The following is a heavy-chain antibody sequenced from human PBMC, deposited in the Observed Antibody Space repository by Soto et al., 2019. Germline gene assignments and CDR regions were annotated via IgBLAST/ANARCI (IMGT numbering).Heavy chain of an antibody. CDR2: ISAYNGNT. CDR1: GYSFNIYG. J-gene: IGHJ6*02. CDR3: ARDSSSFPYGMDV. V-gene: IGHV1-18*04. Sequence: QVHLVQSGAEVKKPGASVKVSCKASGYSFNIYGITWVRQAPGQGLEWMTWISAYNGNTNYAQKFQGRVTMTTYTSTSTASMELRALTSDDTGVYYCARDSSSFPYGMDVWGQGTTVTVSS. D-gene: IGHD6-6*01.